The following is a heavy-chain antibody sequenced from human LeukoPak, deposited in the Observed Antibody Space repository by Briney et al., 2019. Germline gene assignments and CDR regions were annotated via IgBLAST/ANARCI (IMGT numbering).Heavy chain of an antibody. D-gene: IGHD4-23*01. CDR1: GYTFTSYG. CDR2: IIPIFGTT. J-gene: IGHJ4*02. Sequence: GASVKVSCKASGYTFTSYGISWVRQAPGQGLEWMGGIIPIFGTTNYAQKFQDRVTITADKSTSTAYMELSSLRSDDTAVYYCARAFELDYGGNRAIDYWGQGTLVTVSS. CDR3: ARAFELDYGGNRAIDY. V-gene: IGHV1-69*06.